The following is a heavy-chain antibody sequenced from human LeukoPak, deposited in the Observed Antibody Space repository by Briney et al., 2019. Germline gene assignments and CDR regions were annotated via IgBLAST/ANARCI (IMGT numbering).Heavy chain of an antibody. J-gene: IGHJ4*02. D-gene: IGHD3-3*01. V-gene: IGHV1-2*02. CDR2: INPNSGGA. Sequence: GASVKVSCKASGYTFTDYYMHWVRQAPGQGLEWLGWINPNSGGANYAQKFQGRVTMTRDTSINTAYMELSRLRSDDTAVYYCARDSNPVRFLEWLGIVDYWGRGTLVTVSS. CDR1: GYTFTDYY. CDR3: ARDSNPVRFLEWLGIVDY.